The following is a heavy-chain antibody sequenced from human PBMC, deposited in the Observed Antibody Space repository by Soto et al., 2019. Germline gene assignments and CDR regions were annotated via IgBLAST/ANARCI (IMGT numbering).Heavy chain of an antibody. CDR1: GFTFSSYS. J-gene: IGHJ6*02. CDR2: ISSSSSTI. D-gene: IGHD4-17*01. V-gene: IGHV3-48*01. Sequence: EVQLVESGGGLVQPGGSLRLSCAASGFTFSSYSMNWVRQAPGKGLEWVSYISSSSSTIYYADSVKGRFTISRDNAKNSLYLQMNSLRAEDTAVYYCARDPTTDWGYYYYGMDVWGQGNTVTVSS. CDR3: ARDPTTDWGYYYYGMDV.